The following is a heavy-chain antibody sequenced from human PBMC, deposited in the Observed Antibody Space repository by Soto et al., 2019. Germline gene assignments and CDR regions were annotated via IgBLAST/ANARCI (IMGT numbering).Heavy chain of an antibody. CDR3: EARDGDYVGYFDY. Sequence: QVQLVQSGAEVKKPGSSVKVSCKASGGTFSSYTISWVRQAPGQGLEWMGRIIPILGIANYAQKFQGRVTITADKSTSTAYMELSSLRSEDTAVYYCEARDGDYVGYFDYWGQGTLVTVSS. V-gene: IGHV1-69*02. CDR2: IIPILGIA. CDR1: GGTFSSYT. J-gene: IGHJ4*02. D-gene: IGHD4-17*01.